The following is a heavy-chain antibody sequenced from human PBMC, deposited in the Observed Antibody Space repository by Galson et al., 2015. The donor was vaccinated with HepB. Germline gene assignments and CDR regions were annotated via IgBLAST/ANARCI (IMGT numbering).Heavy chain of an antibody. J-gene: IGHJ5*02. Sequence: SLRLSCATSGFTFSDSFMSWIRQAPGKGLEWVSFINPSGSYAKYADSVKGRFTISRDNAENSVYLQMNSLRAEDTAIYYCAGEYYANPDHWGQGTQVTVSS. V-gene: IGHV3-11*06. D-gene: IGHD3-16*01. CDR3: AGEYYANPDH. CDR1: GFTFSDSF. CDR2: INPSGSYA.